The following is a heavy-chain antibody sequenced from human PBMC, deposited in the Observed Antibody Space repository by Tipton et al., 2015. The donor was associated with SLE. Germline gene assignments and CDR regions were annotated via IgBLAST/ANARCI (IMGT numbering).Heavy chain of an antibody. CDR2: IYYSGST. J-gene: IGHJ4*02. D-gene: IGHD1-26*01. V-gene: IGHV4-61*05. Sequence: TLSLTCTVSGGSISSSSYYWGWIRQPPGKGLEWIGCIYYSGSTNYNPSLKSRVTISVDKSKNQFSLKLSSVTAADTAVYYCAKVGATPSYFDYWGQGTLVTVSS. CDR1: GGSISSSSYY. CDR3: AKVGATPSYFDY.